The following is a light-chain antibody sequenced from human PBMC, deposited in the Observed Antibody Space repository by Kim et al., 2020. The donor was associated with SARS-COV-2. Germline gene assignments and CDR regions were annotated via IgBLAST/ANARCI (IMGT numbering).Light chain of an antibody. CDR1: SSNIGSNT. V-gene: IGLV1-44*01. CDR2: SKN. CDR3: AAWDDSLNGVV. J-gene: IGLJ2*01. Sequence: GQRVTISGSGRSSNIGSNTVNWYQQRPGTAPKHLSYSKNQRPSGVPDRFSGSKSGTSASLAISGLQSEDEADYYCAAWDDSLNGVVFGGGTQLTVL.